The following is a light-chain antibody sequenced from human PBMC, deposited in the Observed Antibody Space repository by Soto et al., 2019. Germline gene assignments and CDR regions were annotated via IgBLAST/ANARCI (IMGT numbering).Light chain of an antibody. J-gene: IGKJ5*01. CDR3: QQYEKWPPSIT. CDR1: ESVSGN. CDR2: GAS. Sequence: EIEDTQSPATLCVSPGGRATLSCRARESVSGNVAWYQHKPGQAPRLLIYGASTGATGISARFSGSGSGTEFTLTISSLQSEDFAVYYCQQYEKWPPSITFGQGTRREIK. V-gene: IGKV3-15*01.